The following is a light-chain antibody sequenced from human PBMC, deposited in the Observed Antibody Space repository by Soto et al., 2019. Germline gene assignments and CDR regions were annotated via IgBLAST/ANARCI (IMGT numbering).Light chain of an antibody. J-gene: IGKJ1*01. CDR3: QHYNPYSGP. Sequence: IQMTQSPSSLSASVGDRVTIACRASQSISSYLNWYQQKPGKAPKLLIYAASSLQSGVPSRFSGSGSGTEFTLTITSLQPDDFAIYYCQHYNPYSGPFGQGTKVDIK. CDR1: QSISSY. V-gene: IGKV1-39*01. CDR2: AAS.